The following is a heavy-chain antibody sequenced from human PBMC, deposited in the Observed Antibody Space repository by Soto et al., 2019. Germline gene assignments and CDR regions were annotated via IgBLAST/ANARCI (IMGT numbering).Heavy chain of an antibody. D-gene: IGHD2-2*03. J-gene: IGHJ5*02. V-gene: IGHV3-23*01. CDR3: SKDGYCSSTSCFRNWFDP. CDR1: GFTFSSYA. Sequence: PGGSLRLSCAASGFTFSSYAMSWVRQAPGKGLEWVSAISGSGGSTYYADSVKGRFTISRDNCKNTLYLQMNSLRAEDTAAYYCSKDGYCSSTSCFRNWFDPWGQGTLVTVSS. CDR2: ISGSGGST.